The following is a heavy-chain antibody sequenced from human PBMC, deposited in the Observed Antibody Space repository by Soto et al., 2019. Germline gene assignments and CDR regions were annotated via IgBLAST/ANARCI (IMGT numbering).Heavy chain of an antibody. D-gene: IGHD5-18*01. CDR3: ARGFRYSYEQTYYYGMDV. Sequence: QVQLVQSGAEVKKPGSSVKVSCKASGGTFSSYAISWVRQASGQGLEWMGGIIPIFGTANYAQKFQGRVTITADESTSTAYMELSSLRSEDTAVYYCARGFRYSYEQTYYYGMDVWGQGTTVTVSS. CDR1: GGTFSSYA. V-gene: IGHV1-69*01. J-gene: IGHJ6*02. CDR2: IIPIFGTA.